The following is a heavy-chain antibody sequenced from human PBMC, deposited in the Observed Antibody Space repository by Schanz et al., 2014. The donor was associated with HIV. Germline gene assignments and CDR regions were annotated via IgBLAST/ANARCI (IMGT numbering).Heavy chain of an antibody. Sequence: EVQLVESGGGLVQPGGSLRLSCAASGFTFSRYWMTWVRQAPGKGLEWVANIKEDGIEKYYVDSVKGRFTISRDNAKKTVFLQMNNLRAEDTAVYYCARDSPVAAGALDYGGQGTLVTVSS. CDR2: IKEDGIEK. CDR1: GFTFSRYW. J-gene: IGHJ4*02. D-gene: IGHD6-13*01. V-gene: IGHV3-7*01. CDR3: ARDSPVAAGALDY.